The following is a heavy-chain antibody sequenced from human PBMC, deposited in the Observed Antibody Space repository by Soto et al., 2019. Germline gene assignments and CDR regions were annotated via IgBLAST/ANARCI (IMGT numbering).Heavy chain of an antibody. CDR2: LDWDDDK. Sequence: SGPTLVNPTQTLTLTCTFSGFSLSTSGMCVSWIRQPPGKALEWLALLDWDDDKFYSTSLKTRLTISKDTSKNQVVLTMTNMDPVDTATYYCARMYDSSGFYYGLHFDHWGQGILVTVSS. CDR3: ARMYDSSGFYYGLHFDH. V-gene: IGHV2-70*13. CDR1: GFSLSTSGMC. J-gene: IGHJ4*02. D-gene: IGHD3-22*01.